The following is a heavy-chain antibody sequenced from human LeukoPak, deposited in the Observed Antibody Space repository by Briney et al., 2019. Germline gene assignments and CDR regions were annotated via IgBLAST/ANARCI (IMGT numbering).Heavy chain of an antibody. D-gene: IGHD6-13*01. CDR1: GGSISSYY. CDR3: AREVGSSWYGVYNWFDP. Sequence: SETLSLTCTVSGGSISSYYWSWIRQPAGKGLEWIGRIYTSGSTNYNPSFKSRVTMSVDTSKNQFSLKLSSVTAADTAVYYCAREVGSSWYGVYNWFDPWGQGTLVTVSS. V-gene: IGHV4-4*07. CDR2: IYTSGST. J-gene: IGHJ5*02.